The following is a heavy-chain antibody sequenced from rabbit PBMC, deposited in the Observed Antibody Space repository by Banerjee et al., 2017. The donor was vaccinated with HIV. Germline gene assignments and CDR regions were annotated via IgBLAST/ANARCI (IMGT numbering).Heavy chain of an antibody. CDR2: IYTDSDGT. V-gene: IGHV1S43*01. CDR3: ARGDTGSRHSPFNL. J-gene: IGHJ4*01. CDR1: GFSYSGGYD. Sequence: QSLEESGGDLVKPGASLTLTCKASGFSYSGGYDMCWVRQAPGKGLEWIACIYTDSDGTWYASWVNGRFTITRSTSLNTVTLQMTSLTAADTATYFCARGDTGSRHSPFNLWGQGTLVTVS. D-gene: IGHD1-1*01.